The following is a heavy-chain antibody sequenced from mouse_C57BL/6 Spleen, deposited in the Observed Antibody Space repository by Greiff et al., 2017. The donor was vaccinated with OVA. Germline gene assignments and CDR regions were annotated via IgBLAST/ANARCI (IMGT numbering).Heavy chain of an antibody. V-gene: IGHV1-18*01. CDR3: ARGKIRTTDWYFDV. D-gene: IGHD1-1*01. CDR1: GYTFTDYN. CDR2: INPNNGGT. J-gene: IGHJ1*03. Sequence: EVQLQQSGPELVKPGASVKIPCKASGYTFTDYNMDWVKQSHGKSLEWIGDINPNNGGTIYNQKFKGKATLTVDKSSSTAYMELRSLTSEDTAVYYCARGKIRTTDWYFDVWGTGTTVTVSS.